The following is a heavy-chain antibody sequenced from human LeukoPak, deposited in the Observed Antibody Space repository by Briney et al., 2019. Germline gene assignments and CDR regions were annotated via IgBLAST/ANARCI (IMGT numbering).Heavy chain of an antibody. CDR2: IGSGGST. Sequence: GGPLRLSCAASGFTLTTYAMSWVRQAPGKGLEWVSSIGSGGSTFHADSVKGRFTISRDNSKSTLYLQMNSLTAEDTAVYYCAKGQSRSGYFDAWGQGTLVTVHS. CDR1: GFTLTTYA. V-gene: IGHV3-23*01. J-gene: IGHJ4*02. CDR3: AKGQSRSGYFDA.